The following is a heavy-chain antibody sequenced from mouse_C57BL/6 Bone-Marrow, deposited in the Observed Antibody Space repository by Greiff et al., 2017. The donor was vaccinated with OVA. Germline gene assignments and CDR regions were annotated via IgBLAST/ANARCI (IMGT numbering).Heavy chain of an antibody. CDR2: INPNNGGT. CDR3: ARDGYYLSYDMDY. J-gene: IGHJ4*01. Sequence: EVQLQQSGPELVKPGASVKISCKASGYTFTDYYMNWVKQSHGKSLEWIGDINPNNGGTSYNQKFKGKATLTVDKSSSTAYMDLRSLTSEDSAVYYCARDGYYLSYDMDYWGQGTSVTVSS. CDR1: GYTFTDYY. D-gene: IGHD2-3*01. V-gene: IGHV1-26*01.